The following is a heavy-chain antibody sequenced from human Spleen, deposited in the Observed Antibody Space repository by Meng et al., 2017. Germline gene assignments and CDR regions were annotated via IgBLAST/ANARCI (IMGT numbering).Heavy chain of an antibody. CDR3: ARGPTTMAHDFDY. V-gene: IGHV4-34*01. J-gene: IGHJ4*02. CDR1: GGSFSDYY. D-gene: IGHD4-11*01. CDR2: INHSGST. Sequence: VHLQQWGAGLLRPPETLSLTCVVSGGSFSDYYWSWIRQPPGKGLEWIGEINHSGSTTYNPSLESRATISVDTSQNNLSLKLSSVTAADSAVYYCARGPTTMAHDFDYWGQGTLVTISS.